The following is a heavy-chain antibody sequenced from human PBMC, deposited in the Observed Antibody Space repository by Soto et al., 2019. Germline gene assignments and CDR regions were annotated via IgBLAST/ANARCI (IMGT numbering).Heavy chain of an antibody. CDR3: AKKRYGAGIFGFAP. V-gene: IGHV1-69*02. CDR1: GGTFSSYT. J-gene: IGHJ5*02. CDR2: IIPILGIA. D-gene: IGHD3-3*01. Sequence: SVKVSCKASGGTFSSYTISWVRQAPGQGLEWMGRIIPILGIANYAQKFQGRVTITADKSTSTAYMELSSLRSEDTAVYYCAKKRYGAGIFGFAPWGRGTSVPVSS.